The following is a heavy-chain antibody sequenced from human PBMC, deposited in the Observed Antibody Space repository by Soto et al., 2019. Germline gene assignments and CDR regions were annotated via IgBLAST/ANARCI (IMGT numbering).Heavy chain of an antibody. CDR2: MYYSGST. J-gene: IGHJ3*02. D-gene: IGHD5-12*01. V-gene: IGHV4-59*08. CDR3: ARSEMAFDAFDI. CDR1: GGSIGSHY. Sequence: QVQLQESGPGLVKPSETLSLTCTVSGGSIGSHYWSWIRQPPGKGLEWIGYMYYSGSTNYNPSLKSRVTISVDTSKNQFSLKLSSVTAADTAVYYCARSEMAFDAFDIWGQGTMVTVSS.